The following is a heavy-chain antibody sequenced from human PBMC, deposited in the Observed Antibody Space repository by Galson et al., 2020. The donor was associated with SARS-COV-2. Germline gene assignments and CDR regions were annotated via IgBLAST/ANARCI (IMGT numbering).Heavy chain of an antibody. CDR1: GLTVSGYE. J-gene: IGHJ3*01. Sequence: GESLKISCAASGLTVSGYEMNWVRQAPGKGLEWISFISVSGTNTYYADSVKGRFTISRDNARNSVYLQMTSLRPEDTAVYYCATPYLTEANFFGAFDVWGQGTVVTVSS. D-gene: IGHD1-1*01. CDR2: ISVSGTNT. V-gene: IGHV3-48*03. CDR3: ATPYLTEANFFGAFDV.